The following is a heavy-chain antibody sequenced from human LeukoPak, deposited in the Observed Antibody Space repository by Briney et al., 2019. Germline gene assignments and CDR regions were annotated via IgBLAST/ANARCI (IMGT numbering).Heavy chain of an antibody. Sequence: GGSLRLPCAASGFTFGSYGMSWVRQAPGKGLEWVSNINWDGGRKDSVDSVKGRFTISRDSAKNSLYLQMSSLRAEDSAMYFCARAGYIYAYAYWGQGTLVTVSS. V-gene: IGHV3-7*05. CDR3: ARAGYIYAYAY. CDR2: INWDGGRK. D-gene: IGHD5-18*01. J-gene: IGHJ4*02. CDR1: GFTFGSYG.